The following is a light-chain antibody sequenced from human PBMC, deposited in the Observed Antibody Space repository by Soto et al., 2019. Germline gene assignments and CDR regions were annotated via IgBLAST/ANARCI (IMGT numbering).Light chain of an antibody. CDR3: SSYTGSSTYV. CDR1: SSDVGGYNY. CDR2: DVS. J-gene: IGLJ1*01. Sequence: QSALTQPASVSGSPGQSIAISCTETSSDVGGYNYVSWYQQHPGKAPKLLIYDVSNRPSGVSNRFSGSKSGNTASLTISGLKAEYEADYYCSSYTGSSTYVFGTGTKLTVL. V-gene: IGLV2-14*03.